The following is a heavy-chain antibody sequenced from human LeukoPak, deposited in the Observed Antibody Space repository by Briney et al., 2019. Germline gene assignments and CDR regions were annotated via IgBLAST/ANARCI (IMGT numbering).Heavy chain of an antibody. D-gene: IGHD3-22*01. Sequence: GGSLRLSCAASGFTFSSYWMTWVRQAPGKGLEWVANIKQDGSEKYYVDSVKGRFTISRDNAKNSLYLQMNSLRAEDTAVYYCASFSGYYYYFDYWGQGTLVPVSS. J-gene: IGHJ4*02. CDR2: IKQDGSEK. V-gene: IGHV3-7*01. CDR3: ASFSGYYYYFDY. CDR1: GFTFSSYW.